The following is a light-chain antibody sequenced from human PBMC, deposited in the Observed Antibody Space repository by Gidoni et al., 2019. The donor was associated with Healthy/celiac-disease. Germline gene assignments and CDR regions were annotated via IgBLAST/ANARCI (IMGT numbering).Light chain of an antibody. Sequence: DIQMTQSPSSLYASVGDRVTTTCRASQSSSSYLNWYQQKPGKAPKLLIYAASSLQSGVQSRFSGSGSGTDFTLTISSLQPEDFATYYCQQSYSTPPLTFGGGTKVEIK. J-gene: IGKJ4*01. CDR1: QSSSSY. CDR3: QQSYSTPPLT. V-gene: IGKV1-39*01. CDR2: AAS.